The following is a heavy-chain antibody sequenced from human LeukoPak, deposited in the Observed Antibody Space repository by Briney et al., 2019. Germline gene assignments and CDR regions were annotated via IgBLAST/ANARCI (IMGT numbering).Heavy chain of an antibody. J-gene: IGHJ6*02. CDR2: INHNGNVN. Sequence: GGSLRLSCAASGFTFSSYWMNWARQAPGKGLEWVASINHNGNVNYYVDSVKGRFTISRDNAKNSLYLQMSNLRAEDTAVYFCARGSGLDVWGQGATVTASS. V-gene: IGHV3-7*03. CDR1: GFTFSSYW. D-gene: IGHD3-10*01. CDR3: ARGSGLDV.